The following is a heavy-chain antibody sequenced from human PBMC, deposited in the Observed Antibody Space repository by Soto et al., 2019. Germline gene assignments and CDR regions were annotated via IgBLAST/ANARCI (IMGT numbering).Heavy chain of an antibody. CDR1: GFTFSTHE. V-gene: IGHV3-48*03. J-gene: IGHJ4*02. Sequence: DVELVESGGGTGLPGGSLRLSCATSGFTFSTHEMNWVRQAPGRGLEWIAKISESGSTRNYADSVKGRFTISRDNDQRTVDLQMTSLRVEDTAVYYCARGGVYWGRGTRVTVS. CDR3: ARGGVY. CDR2: ISESGSTR.